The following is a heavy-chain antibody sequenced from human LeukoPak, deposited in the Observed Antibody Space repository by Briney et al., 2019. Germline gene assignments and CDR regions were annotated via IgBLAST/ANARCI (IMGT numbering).Heavy chain of an antibody. CDR1: GYTFTDSY. J-gene: IGHJ6*03. Sequence: ASVKVSCKASGYTFTDSYMYWVRQAPGQGLEWMGWINPNSGGTNYAQKFQGRVTMTRDTSISTAYMELSRLRSDDTAVYYCARDREGTSVWPRRNYYYMDVWGKGTTVTISS. CDR3: ARDREGTSVWPRRNYYYMDV. V-gene: IGHV1-2*02. D-gene: IGHD6-19*01. CDR2: INPNSGGT.